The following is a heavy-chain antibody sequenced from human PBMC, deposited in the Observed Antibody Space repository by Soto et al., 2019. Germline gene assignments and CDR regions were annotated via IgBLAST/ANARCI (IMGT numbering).Heavy chain of an antibody. CDR3: ACPGPYCSSTSCYYY. Sequence: PGESLKISCKGSGYSFTSYWIGWVRQMPGKGLEWMGIIYPGDSDTRYSPSFQGQVTISADKSISTAYLQWSSLKASDTAMYYCACPGPYCSSTSCYYYWGQGTLVTVSS. CDR1: GYSFTSYW. D-gene: IGHD2-2*01. J-gene: IGHJ4*02. V-gene: IGHV5-51*01. CDR2: IYPGDSDT.